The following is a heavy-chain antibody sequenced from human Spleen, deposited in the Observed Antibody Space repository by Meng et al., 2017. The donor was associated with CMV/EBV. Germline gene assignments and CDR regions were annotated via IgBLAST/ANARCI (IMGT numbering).Heavy chain of an antibody. D-gene: IGHD5-24*01. V-gene: IGHV4-30-4*08. CDR3: ARAREMATIIDY. CDR2: IYYSGST. CDR1: GGSISSGDYD. Sequence: VQLQESGPGLVKPSKTLSLTCTVSGGSISSGDYDWSWIRQPPGKGLEWIGYIYYSGSTYYNPSLKSRVTISVDTSKNQFSLKLSSVTAADTAVYYCARAREMATIIDYWGQGTLVTVSS. J-gene: IGHJ4*02.